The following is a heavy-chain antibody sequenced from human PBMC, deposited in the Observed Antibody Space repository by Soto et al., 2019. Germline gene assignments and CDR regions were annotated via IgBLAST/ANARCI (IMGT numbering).Heavy chain of an antibody. J-gene: IGHJ6*02. D-gene: IGHD4-4*01. CDR3: AKGHSDYQGDYNYYGMDV. Sequence: PGGSLRLSCAASGFPFSSYAIIWVRQAPGKGLEWVAASTGAGGSTYKVDSEKGRFTISRDNSKKTVYLQLDGLRAEDTAIYYCAKGHSDYQGDYNYYGMDVWGQGTTVTVSS. V-gene: IGHV3-23*01. CDR1: GFPFSSYA. CDR2: STGAGGST.